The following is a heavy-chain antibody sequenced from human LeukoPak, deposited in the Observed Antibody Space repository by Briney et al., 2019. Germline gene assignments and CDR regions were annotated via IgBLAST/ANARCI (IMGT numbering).Heavy chain of an antibody. D-gene: IGHD3-9*01. CDR1: GFTFSSYS. V-gene: IGHV3-48*01. J-gene: IGHJ4*02. CDR3: TTGVLRYFDWLLYPPGSFDY. Sequence: GGSLRLSCAASGFTFSSYSMNWVRQAPGKGLEWVSYISSSSSSIYYADSVKGRFTISRDNAKNSLYLQMNSLKTEDTAVYYCTTGVLRYFDWLLYPPGSFDYWGQGTLVTVFS. CDR2: ISSSSSSI.